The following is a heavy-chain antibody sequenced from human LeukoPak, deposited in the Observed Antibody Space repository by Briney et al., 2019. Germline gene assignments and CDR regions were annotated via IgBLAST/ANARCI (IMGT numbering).Heavy chain of an antibody. CDR2: MNPNSGNT. Sequence: GASVRVSCKASGYTFTSYDINWVRQAPGQGLEWMGWMNPNSGNTGYAQKFQGRVTMTRNTSISTAYMELSSLRSEDTAVYYCARGQLLGGVVVIPGIDYWGQGTLVTVSS. V-gene: IGHV1-8*01. D-gene: IGHD3-22*01. CDR3: ARGQLLGGVVVIPGIDY. CDR1: GYTFTSYD. J-gene: IGHJ4*02.